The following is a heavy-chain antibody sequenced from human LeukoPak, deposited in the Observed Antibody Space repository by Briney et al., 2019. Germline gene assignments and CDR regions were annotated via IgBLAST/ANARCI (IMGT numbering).Heavy chain of an antibody. J-gene: IGHJ6*03. CDR2: ISSCSCVT. Sequence: GGALRLSCAGCGFVFDTYEMDWVRQAPARGLEWVSYISSCSCVTYYADSLWGRVTISIDNAKNTLYLQMNSLGADDTAVYYCARGSHDRRPYLYLGVWGKGTTVTV. CDR3: ARGSHDRRPYLYLGV. V-gene: IGHV3-48*03. CDR1: GFVFDTYE. D-gene: IGHD3-22*01.